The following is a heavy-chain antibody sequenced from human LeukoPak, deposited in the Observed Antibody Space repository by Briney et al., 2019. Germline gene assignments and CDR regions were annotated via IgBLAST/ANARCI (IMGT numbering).Heavy chain of an antibody. Sequence: QPGGSLRLSCAASGFTFSGSAMHWVRQASGKGLEWVGRIRSKANSYATAYAASVKGRFTISRDDSKNTAYLQMNSLKTEDTAVYYCTRDHRPGSGSYIGYWGQGTLVTVSS. CDR2: IRSKANSYAT. J-gene: IGHJ4*02. CDR3: TRDHRPGSGSYIGY. D-gene: IGHD3-10*01. V-gene: IGHV3-73*01. CDR1: GFTFSGSA.